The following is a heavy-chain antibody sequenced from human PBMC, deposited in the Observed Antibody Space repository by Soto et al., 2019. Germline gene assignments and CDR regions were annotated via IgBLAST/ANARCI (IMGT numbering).Heavy chain of an antibody. Sequence: PSETLSLTCTVSGGSISSSSCYWGWIRQPPGKGLEWIGSIYYSGSTYYNPSLKSRVTISVDTSKNQFSLKLSSVTAADTAVYYCARPWTRNNNWFDPWGQGTLVTVSS. D-gene: IGHD1-1*01. V-gene: IGHV4-39*01. CDR2: IYYSGST. CDR3: ARPWTRNNNWFDP. CDR1: GGSISSSSCY. J-gene: IGHJ5*02.